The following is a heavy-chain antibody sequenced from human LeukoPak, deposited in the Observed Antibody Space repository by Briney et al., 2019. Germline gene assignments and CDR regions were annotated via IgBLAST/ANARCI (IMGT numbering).Heavy chain of an antibody. CDR2: ISISRSYI. CDR3: ARVFSSSSGWYYDYYYYGMDG. V-gene: IGHV3-21*01. Sequence: GGSLRLSCAASGFTFSSYSMNWVRQAPRKGLEWVSSISISRSYIYYADPVKGRFTISRNNAKNSLSLQMNSLRAEDTAVYYCARVFSSSSGWYYDYYYYGMDGWGQGTTVTVSS. J-gene: IGHJ6*02. CDR1: GFTFSSYS. D-gene: IGHD6-19*01.